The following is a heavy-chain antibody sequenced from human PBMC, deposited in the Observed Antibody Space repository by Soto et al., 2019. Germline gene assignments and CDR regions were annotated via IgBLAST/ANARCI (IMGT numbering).Heavy chain of an antibody. CDR3: ARDRELSLSFWFDP. J-gene: IGHJ5*02. CDR2: IWYDGSNK. Sequence: GGSLRLSCAASGFTFSSYGMHWVRQAPGKGLEWVAVIWYDGSNKYYADSVKGRFTISRDNSKNTLYLQMNSLRAEDTAVYYCARDRELSLSFWFDPWGQGTLVTVSS. D-gene: IGHD3-16*02. CDR1: GFTFSSYG. V-gene: IGHV3-33*01.